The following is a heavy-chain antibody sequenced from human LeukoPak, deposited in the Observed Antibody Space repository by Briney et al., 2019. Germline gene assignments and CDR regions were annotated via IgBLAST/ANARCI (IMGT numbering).Heavy chain of an antibody. CDR3: ARSDCTNGVCYTGGYGY. CDR2: IYYSGST. D-gene: IGHD2-8*01. J-gene: IGHJ4*02. V-gene: IGHV4-61*01. CDR1: GYSIRSGYH. Sequence: SETLSLTCSVSGYSIRSGYHWAWIRQPPGKGLEWIGYIYYSGSTNYNPSLKSRVTISVDTSKNQFSLKLSSVTAADTAVYYCARSDCTNGVCYTGGYGYWGQGTLVTVSS.